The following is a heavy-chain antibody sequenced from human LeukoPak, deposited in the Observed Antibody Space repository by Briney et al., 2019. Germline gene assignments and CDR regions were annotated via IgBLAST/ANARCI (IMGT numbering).Heavy chain of an antibody. CDR2: ISHSGNT. V-gene: IGHV4-38-2*02. D-gene: IGHD6-19*01. Sequence: SETLSLTCIVSGYSISSGYYWAWIRQPPGKGLEWIGSISHSGNTYYNPSLKSRVTMSVDTSKNQFSLKLTSVTAADSAVYYCARAVPTIAVAGNFDYWGQGTLVTVSS. CDR3: ARAVPTIAVAGNFDY. CDR1: GYSISSGYY. J-gene: IGHJ4*02.